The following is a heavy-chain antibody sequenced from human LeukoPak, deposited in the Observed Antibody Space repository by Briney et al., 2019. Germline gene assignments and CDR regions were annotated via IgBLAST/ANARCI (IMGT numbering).Heavy chain of an antibody. Sequence: GRSLRLSCAASGFTFSSYAMHWVRQAPGKGLEWVAVISYDGSNKYYADSVKGRFTISRDNSKNTLYLQMNGLRAEDTAVYYCARITVRGVEEDYWGQGTLVTVSS. J-gene: IGHJ4*02. CDR1: GFTFSSYA. CDR3: ARITVRGVEEDY. D-gene: IGHD3-10*01. V-gene: IGHV3-30-3*01. CDR2: ISYDGSNK.